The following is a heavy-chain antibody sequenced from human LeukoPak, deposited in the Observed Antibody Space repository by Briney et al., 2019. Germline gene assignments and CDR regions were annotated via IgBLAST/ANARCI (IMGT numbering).Heavy chain of an antibody. V-gene: IGHV1-46*01. CDR3: AREWFVRSFDY. CDR1: GYTFISYY. CDR2: INPSGGST. D-gene: IGHD3-10*01. J-gene: IGHJ4*02. Sequence: GASVKVSCKASGYTFISYYMYWVRQAPGQGLEWMGIINPSGGSTSYPQKFQGRVTMTRDTSTSTVYMELSSLRSEDTAVYYCAREWFVRSFDYWGQGTLVTVSS.